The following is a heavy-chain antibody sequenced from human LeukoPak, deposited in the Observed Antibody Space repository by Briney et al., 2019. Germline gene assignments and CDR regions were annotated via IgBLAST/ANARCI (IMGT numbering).Heavy chain of an antibody. CDR1: GFTFSSFW. CDR2: ISTDGGTT. CDR3: AREVQRTVEMTTNRAFDI. J-gene: IGHJ3*02. V-gene: IGHV3-74*01. Sequence: GGSLRLSCAASGFTFSSFWMHWVRQAPGKGLVWVSRISTDGGTTTYADSVRGRFTISRDNANNTLYLQMNSLRAEDTAVYYCAREVQRTVEMTTNRAFDIWGQGTMVTVSS. D-gene: IGHD5-24*01.